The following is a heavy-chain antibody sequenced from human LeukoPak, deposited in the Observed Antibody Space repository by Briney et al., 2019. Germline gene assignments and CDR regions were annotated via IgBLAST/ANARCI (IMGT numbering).Heavy chain of an antibody. D-gene: IGHD3-22*01. J-gene: IGHJ3*02. CDR3: ARHNYYDRPGAAFDI. Sequence: PGESLKISCKGSGYTFTNYWIGWVRQMPGKGLEFMGIIYPGDSDTRYSPSFQGQVTISVDKSINTAYLQWSSLKASDSAMYYCARHNYYDRPGAAFDIWGQGTMVTVSS. CDR1: GYTFTNYW. CDR2: IYPGDSDT. V-gene: IGHV5-51*01.